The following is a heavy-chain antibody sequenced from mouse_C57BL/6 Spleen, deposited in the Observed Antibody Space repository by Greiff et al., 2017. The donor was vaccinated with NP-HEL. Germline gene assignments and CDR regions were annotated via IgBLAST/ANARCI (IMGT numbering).Heavy chain of an antibody. CDR1: GYTFTSYG. CDR2: IFPRSGNT. J-gene: IGHJ1*03. Sequence: VQLQQSGAELARPGASVKLSCKASGYTFTSYGISWVKQRTGQGLEWIGEIFPRSGNTYYNEKFKGKATMTADKSSSTAYMELRSLTSEDSAVYFCARGGYDYGEGYFDVWGTGTTVTVSS. D-gene: IGHD2-4*01. CDR3: ARGGYDYGEGYFDV. V-gene: IGHV1-81*01.